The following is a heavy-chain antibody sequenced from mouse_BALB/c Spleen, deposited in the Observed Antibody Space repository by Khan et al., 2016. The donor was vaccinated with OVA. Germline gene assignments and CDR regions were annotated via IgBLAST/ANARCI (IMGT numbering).Heavy chain of an antibody. J-gene: IGHJ3*01. Sequence: QIQLVQSGPELKKPGETVKISCKASGYTLTNYGMNWVKQAPGKGLKWMGWINTYTGEHTYAEDFKGRIAFSLETSASTAYLQINNLKNEDTATYVCARSNGNYLFAYWGQGTLVTVSA. CDR2: INTYTGEH. V-gene: IGHV9-3-1*01. D-gene: IGHD2-1*01. CDR1: GYTLTNYG. CDR3: ARSNGNYLFAY.